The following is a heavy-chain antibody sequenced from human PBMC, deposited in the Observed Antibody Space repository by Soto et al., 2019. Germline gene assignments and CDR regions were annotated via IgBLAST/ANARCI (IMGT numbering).Heavy chain of an antibody. V-gene: IGHV4-59*01. J-gene: IGHJ4*02. CDR1: GGSISSYY. CDR3: ARRWGTYFDY. Sequence: SETLSLTSTVSGGSISSYYWSWIRQPPGKGLEWIGYIYYSGSTNYNPSLKSRVTISVDTSKNQFSLKLSSVTAADTAVYYCARRWGTYFDYWGQGTLVTVSS. D-gene: IGHD7-27*01. CDR2: IYYSGST.